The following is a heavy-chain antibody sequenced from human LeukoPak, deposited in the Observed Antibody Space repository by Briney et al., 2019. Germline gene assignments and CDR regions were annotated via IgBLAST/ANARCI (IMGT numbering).Heavy chain of an antibody. D-gene: IGHD6-13*01. CDR3: ARERSSWPDCWFDP. CDR1: GGTFSSYA. CDR2: IIPVFGTA. J-gene: IGHJ5*02. V-gene: IGHV1-69*13. Sequence: GASVKVSCKASGGTFSSYAISWVRQAPGQGLEWMGGIIPVFGTANYAQKFQGRVTITADESTSTAYMELSSLSSEDTAVYYCARERSSWPDCWFDPWGQGTLVTVSS.